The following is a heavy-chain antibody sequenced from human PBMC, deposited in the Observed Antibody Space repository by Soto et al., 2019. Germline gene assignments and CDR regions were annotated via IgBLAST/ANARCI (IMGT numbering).Heavy chain of an antibody. CDR2: IMPIFGRA. V-gene: IGHV1-69*05. J-gene: IGHJ6*02. Sequence: QVQLVQSGAEVKKPGSSVQVSCKASGGTFSNYAFSWVRQAPGQGLEWLGGIMPIFGRADYAQKFRGRVTITTDESTTTANMELSSLRSEDTAVYYGASWVKEAGIGGNYYYGMDVWGQGTTVTVSS. CDR3: ASWVKEAGIGGNYYYGMDV. CDR1: GGTFSNYA. D-gene: IGHD6-19*01.